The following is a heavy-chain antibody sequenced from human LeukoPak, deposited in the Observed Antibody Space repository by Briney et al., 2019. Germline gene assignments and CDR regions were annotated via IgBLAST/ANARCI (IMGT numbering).Heavy chain of an antibody. Sequence: SVKVSCKASGDNFSSYVITWVRQAPGQGLEWMGRIIPTLDVANFAQKFKGRVTITADKFTNTAHLELSSLRSEDTAVYFCTREGVYSPDPTSYHRLPFDIWGKGTVVVVSS. V-gene: IGHV1-69*04. D-gene: IGHD3-16*02. CDR2: IIPTLDVA. CDR3: TREGVYSPDPTSYHRLPFDI. J-gene: IGHJ3*02. CDR1: GDNFSSYV.